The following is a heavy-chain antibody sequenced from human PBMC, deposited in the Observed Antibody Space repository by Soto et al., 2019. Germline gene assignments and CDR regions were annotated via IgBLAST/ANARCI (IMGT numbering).Heavy chain of an antibody. CDR2: KWYDGSNK. CDR1: GFTFSSYG. D-gene: IGHD3-10*01. J-gene: IGHJ4*02. V-gene: IGHV3-33*01. Sequence: QVQLVESGGGVVQPGRSLRLSCAASGFTFSSYGMHWVRQDPGKGLEWVAVKWYDGSNKYYADSVKGRFTISRDNSKNTLYLQMKSLRAEDTAVYYCARVIYGSFDYWGQGTLVTVSS. CDR3: ARVIYGSFDY.